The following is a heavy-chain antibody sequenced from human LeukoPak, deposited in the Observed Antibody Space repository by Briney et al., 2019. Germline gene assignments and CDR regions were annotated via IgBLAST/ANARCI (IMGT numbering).Heavy chain of an antibody. CDR3: AKDGSSSGYPYYMDV. Sequence: GGSLRLSCEASGFTVSSNYMSWVRQAPGKGLEWVSVIYSGGRTYYADSVKGRFTISRDNSKNTLYLQMNSLRAEDTAVYYCAKDGSSSGYPYYMDVWGKGTTVTVSS. D-gene: IGHD5-12*01. V-gene: IGHV3-53*01. J-gene: IGHJ6*03. CDR2: IYSGGRT. CDR1: GFTVSSNY.